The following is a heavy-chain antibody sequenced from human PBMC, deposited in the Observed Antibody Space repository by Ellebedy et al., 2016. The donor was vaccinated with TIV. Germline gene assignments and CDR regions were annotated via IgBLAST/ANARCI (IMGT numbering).Heavy chain of an antibody. V-gene: IGHV1-8*03. CDR3: ARGHVEGSGSYYTAWFDP. CDR1: GYTFTSYD. CDR2: MNPNSGNT. Sequence: AASVKVSCKASGYTFTSYDINWVRQATGQGLEWMGWMNPNSGNTGYAQKFQGRVTITRNTSISTAYMELSSLRSEDTAVYYCARGHVEGSGSYYTAWFDPWGQGTLVTVSS. D-gene: IGHD3-10*01. J-gene: IGHJ5*02.